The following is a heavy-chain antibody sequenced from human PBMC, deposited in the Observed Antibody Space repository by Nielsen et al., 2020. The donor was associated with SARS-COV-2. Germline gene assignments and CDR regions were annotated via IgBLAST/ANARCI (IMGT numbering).Heavy chain of an antibody. Sequence: GGSLRFSCAASGFTFSSYGMHWVRQAPGKGLEWVAVIWYDGSNKYYADSVKGRFTISRDNSKNTLYLQMNSLRAEDTAVYYCARGADYDILTGYYRAFDYWGQGTLVTVSS. J-gene: IGHJ4*02. V-gene: IGHV3-33*08. CDR3: ARGADYDILTGYYRAFDY. D-gene: IGHD3-9*01. CDR1: GFTFSSYG. CDR2: IWYDGSNK.